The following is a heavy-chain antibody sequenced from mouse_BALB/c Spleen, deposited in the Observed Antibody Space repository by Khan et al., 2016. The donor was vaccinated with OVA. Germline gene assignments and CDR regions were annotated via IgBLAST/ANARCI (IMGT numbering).Heavy chain of an antibody. CDR2: INTYTGEP. V-gene: IGHV9-1*02. CDR1: GYTFTNYG. CDR3: ARGASYWYFDV. Sequence: QIQLVQSGPELKKPGETVKISCKASGYTFTNYGMNWVKQAPGKGLKWMGWINTYTGEPTYTDDFKGRFAFSLETSASIAYLQINNLKNEDMATYFCARGASYWYFDVGGAGTTGTVSS. J-gene: IGHJ1*01.